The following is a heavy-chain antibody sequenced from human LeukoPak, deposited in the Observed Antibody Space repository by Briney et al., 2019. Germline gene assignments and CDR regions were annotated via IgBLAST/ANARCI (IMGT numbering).Heavy chain of an antibody. CDR2: IYTSGST. CDR1: GGSISSYY. CDR3: ARGGYYGSGNDFRFDP. J-gene: IGHJ5*02. Sequence: SETLSLTCTVSGGSISSYYWSWIRQPAGKGLEWIGRIYTSGSTNYNPSLKSRVTMSVDTSKNQFSLKLSSVTPADTAVYYCARGGYYGSGNDFRFDPWGQGTLVTVSS. D-gene: IGHD3-10*01. V-gene: IGHV4-4*07.